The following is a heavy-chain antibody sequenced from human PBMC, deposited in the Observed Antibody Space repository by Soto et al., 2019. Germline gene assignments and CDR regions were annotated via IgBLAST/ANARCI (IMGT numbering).Heavy chain of an antibody. Sequence: GGSLRLSCAASGFTFSSYDMHWVRQATGKGLEWVSAIGTAGDTYYPGSVKGRFTISRENAKNSLYLQMNSLRAGDTAVYYCARGVTAVAGTGPGFEYWGQGTLVTVSS. CDR3: ARGVTAVAGTGPGFEY. CDR2: IGTAGDT. V-gene: IGHV3-13*01. CDR1: GFTFSSYD. D-gene: IGHD6-19*01. J-gene: IGHJ4*02.